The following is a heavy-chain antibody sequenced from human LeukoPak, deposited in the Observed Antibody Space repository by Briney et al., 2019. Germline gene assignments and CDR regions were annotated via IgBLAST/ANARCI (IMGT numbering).Heavy chain of an antibody. CDR1: GFTFSSYG. V-gene: IGHV3-23*01. Sequence: GGSLRLSCAASGFTFSSYGMSWVRQAPGKGLEWVSSVDYSGGDTHYADSVKGRFTISRDNAKNSLYLQMNSLRAEDMALYYCAKDAHSGYDLGLFDIWGQGTMVTVSS. D-gene: IGHD5-12*01. CDR3: AKDAHSGYDLGLFDI. CDR2: VDYSGGDT. J-gene: IGHJ3*02.